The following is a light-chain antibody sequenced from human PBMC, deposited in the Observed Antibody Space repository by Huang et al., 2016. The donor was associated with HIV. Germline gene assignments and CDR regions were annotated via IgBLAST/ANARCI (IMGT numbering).Light chain of an antibody. CDR3: QQYNNWPRT. V-gene: IGKV3-15*01. J-gene: IGKJ3*01. Sequence: EIVMTQSPATLSVSPGERATLSCRASQRVSSNLAWYQQKPVQAPRLLIYGASTRATGIPARFSGSGSGTEFTLTISSLQSEDFAVYYCQQYNNWPRTFGPGTKVDIK. CDR1: QRVSSN. CDR2: GAS.